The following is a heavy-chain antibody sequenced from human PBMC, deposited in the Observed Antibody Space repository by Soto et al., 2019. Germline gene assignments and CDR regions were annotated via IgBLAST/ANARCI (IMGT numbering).Heavy chain of an antibody. CDR2: ILVGGST. Sequence: GGSLRLSCAASGFTCSSYDMSWVRQAPGKGLEWVSAILVGGSTHYPDSVKGRFTISRDNSKNTVFLQMNSLTAGDTAVYYCAKATATGGGAFDIRGQGTMVTVSS. V-gene: IGHV3-23*01. J-gene: IGHJ3*02. D-gene: IGHD2-8*02. CDR1: GFTCSSYD. CDR3: AKATATGGGAFDI.